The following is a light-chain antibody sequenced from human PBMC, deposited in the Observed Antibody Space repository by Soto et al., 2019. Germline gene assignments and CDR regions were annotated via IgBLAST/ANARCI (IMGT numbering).Light chain of an antibody. Sequence: EIVLTQSPATLSLSPGERATLSCRASQSVSNYLAWFQQKPGKAPRLLIYDASNRSTGIPARFRGRGSGTDFTLTISSLEPEAGAVYYCQQRSSWHLHTFGGGTKVEV. V-gene: IGKV3-11*01. CDR3: QQRSSWHLHT. CDR2: DAS. J-gene: IGKJ4*01. CDR1: QSVSNY.